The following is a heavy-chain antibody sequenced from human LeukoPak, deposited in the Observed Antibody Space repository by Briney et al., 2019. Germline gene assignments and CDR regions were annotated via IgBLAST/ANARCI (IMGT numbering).Heavy chain of an antibody. D-gene: IGHD3-10*01. J-gene: IGHJ4*02. CDR1: GYSFTAYW. CDR2: IYPHDSDT. Sequence: GESLKISCKGSGYSFTAYWIGWVRQMPGKGLEWMGIIYPHDSDTRYSPSFEGQVTISADKSINTAYLQWSSLKASDTAMYYCASGFMVRGIYFDYWGQGTLVTVSS. CDR3: ASGFMVRGIYFDY. V-gene: IGHV5-51*01.